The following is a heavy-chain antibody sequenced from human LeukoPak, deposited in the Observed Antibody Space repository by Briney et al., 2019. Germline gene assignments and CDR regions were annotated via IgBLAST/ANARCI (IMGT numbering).Heavy chain of an antibody. CDR1: GGTFSSYA. CDR2: IIPIFGTA. V-gene: IGHV1-69*01. CDR3: ARGGVQLEQFDY. J-gene: IGHJ4*02. Sequence: SVKVSCKASGGTFSSYAISWVRQAPGQELEWMGGIIPIFGTANYAQKFQGRVTITADESTGTAYMDLSSLRSEDTAVYYCARGGVQLEQFDYWGQGTLVTVSS. D-gene: IGHD1-1*01.